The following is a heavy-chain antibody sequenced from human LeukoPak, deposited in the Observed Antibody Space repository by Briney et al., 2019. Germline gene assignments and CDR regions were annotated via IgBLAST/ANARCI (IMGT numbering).Heavy chain of an antibody. Sequence: PGGSLRLSCAASGFTFSDYYMSWIRQAPGKGLEWVSYISSSGTTIYYADSVKGRFTISRDNAKNSLYLQMNSLRAEDTAVYYCARGFNLEWLSAYYYYMDVWGKGTTVTVSS. J-gene: IGHJ6*03. D-gene: IGHD3-3*01. CDR3: ARGFNLEWLSAYYYYMDV. V-gene: IGHV3-11*04. CDR1: GFTFSDYY. CDR2: ISSSGTTI.